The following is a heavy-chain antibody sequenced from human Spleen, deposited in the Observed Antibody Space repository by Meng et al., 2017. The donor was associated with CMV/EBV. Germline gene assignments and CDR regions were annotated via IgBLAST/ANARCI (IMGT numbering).Heavy chain of an antibody. CDR3: AKRGGGGSSSWYEAFDI. J-gene: IGHJ3*02. V-gene: IGHV3-9*01. CDR2: ISWNSGSI. Sequence: SLKISCAASGFTFDDYAMHWVRQAPGKGLEWVSGISWNSGSIGYADSVKGRFTISRDNAKNSLYLKMNSLRAEDTALYYCAKRGGGGSSSWYEAFDIWGQGTMVTVSS. D-gene: IGHD6-13*01. CDR1: GFTFDDYA.